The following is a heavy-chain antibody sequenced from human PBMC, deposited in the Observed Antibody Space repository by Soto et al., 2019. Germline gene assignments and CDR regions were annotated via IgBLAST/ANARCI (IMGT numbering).Heavy chain of an antibody. D-gene: IGHD3-10*01. J-gene: IGHJ6*03. Sequence: GGSLRLSCAASGFTFSSYSMNWVRQAPGKGLEWVSYISSSSSTIYYADSVKGRFTISRDNAKNSLYLQMNSLRAEDTAVYYCASALLWFGELYYYYMDVWGKGTTVTVSS. CDR2: ISSSSSTI. CDR1: GFTFSSYS. CDR3: ASALLWFGELYYYYMDV. V-gene: IGHV3-48*01.